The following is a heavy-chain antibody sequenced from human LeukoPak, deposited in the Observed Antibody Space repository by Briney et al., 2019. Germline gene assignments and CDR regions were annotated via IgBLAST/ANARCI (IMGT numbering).Heavy chain of an antibody. CDR1: GFNFRAYW. V-gene: IGHV3-21*01. J-gene: IGHJ4*02. D-gene: IGHD4-17*01. CDR2: ISSSSSYI. Sequence: PGGSLRLSCTTSGFNFRAYWMGWVRQAPGKGLEWVSSISSSSSYIYYADSVKGRFTISRDNAKNSLYLQMNSLRAEDTAVYYCARGDDYGDYSLEYWGQGTLVTVSS. CDR3: ARGDDYGDYSLEY.